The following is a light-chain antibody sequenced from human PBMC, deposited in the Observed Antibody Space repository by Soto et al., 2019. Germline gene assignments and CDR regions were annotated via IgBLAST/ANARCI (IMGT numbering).Light chain of an antibody. Sequence: EIVLTQSPGTLSLSPGERATLSCRASQSVSAGYLAWYQQKPGQAPRLLMYETSSRTTGTPDRFSGSGSGTDFTLTISRLEPVDFAVYYCQQYGNSPTFGQGTKVEIK. J-gene: IGKJ1*01. CDR3: QQYGNSPT. CDR2: ETS. V-gene: IGKV3-20*01. CDR1: QSVSAGY.